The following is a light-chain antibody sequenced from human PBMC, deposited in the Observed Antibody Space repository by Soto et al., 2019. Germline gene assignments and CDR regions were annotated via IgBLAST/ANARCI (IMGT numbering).Light chain of an antibody. CDR2: DAS. J-gene: IGKJ1*01. V-gene: IGKV3-11*01. CDR1: QSISGY. Sequence: EIVLTQSPATLSLSPGERATLYCRASQSISGYLAWYQQKPGQAPRLLIYDASNRATGIPARFSGSGSGTDFTLTISSLEPEDFAVYYCHQRQSWPRTFGQGTKVDIK. CDR3: HQRQSWPRT.